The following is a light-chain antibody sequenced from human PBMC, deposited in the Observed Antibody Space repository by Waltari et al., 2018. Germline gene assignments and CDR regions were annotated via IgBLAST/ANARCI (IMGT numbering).Light chain of an antibody. CDR3: QQYGSPPRT. V-gene: IGKV1-5*03. CDR1: QRISSW. CDR2: KAS. Sequence: DIQMTQSPSTLSASVGDRVPITCRARQRISSWLAWYQQKPGKAPKLLIYKASSLESGVPSRFSGSGSGTEFTLTISRLEPEDFAVYYCQQYGSPPRTFGQGTNLEIK. J-gene: IGKJ2*01.